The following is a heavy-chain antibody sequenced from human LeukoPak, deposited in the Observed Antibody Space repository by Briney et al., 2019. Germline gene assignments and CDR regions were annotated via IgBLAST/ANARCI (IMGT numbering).Heavy chain of an antibody. J-gene: IGHJ4*02. Sequence: SVKVFCKASGRTFSSYAIRWVRQAPGQGLEWMGGIIPIFGTANYAQKFQGRVTITADESTSTAYMELSSLRSEDTAVYYCAGWERHSSSLWYYFDYWGQGTLVTVSS. CDR3: AGWERHSSSLWYYFDY. CDR2: IIPIFGTA. CDR1: GRTFSSYA. V-gene: IGHV1-69*13. D-gene: IGHD6-6*01.